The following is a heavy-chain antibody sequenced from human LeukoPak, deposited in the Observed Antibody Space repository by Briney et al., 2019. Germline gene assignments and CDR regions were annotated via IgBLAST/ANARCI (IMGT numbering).Heavy chain of an antibody. V-gene: IGHV1-18*01. CDR3: ARDGPAGPDYYDSSGYYYGYYFDY. Sequence: ASVKVSCKASGYTFTSYGISWVRQAPGQGLEWMGWISAYNGSTNYAQKLQGRVTMTTDTSTSTAYMELRSLRSDDTAVYYCARDGPAGPDYYDSSGYYYGYYFDYWGQGTLVTVSS. D-gene: IGHD3-22*01. CDR2: ISAYNGST. J-gene: IGHJ4*02. CDR1: GYTFTSYG.